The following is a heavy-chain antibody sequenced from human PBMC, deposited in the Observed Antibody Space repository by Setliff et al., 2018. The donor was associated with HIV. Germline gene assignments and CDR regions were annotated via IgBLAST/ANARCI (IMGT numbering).Heavy chain of an antibody. D-gene: IGHD3-22*01. CDR1: GASITSGSYY. J-gene: IGHJ4*02. CDR2: IYSRGPT. V-gene: IGHV4-61*09. CDR3: ARDDSGYYYDY. Sequence: PSETLSLTCNVSGASITSGSYYWSWIRRPAGKGLEWIGHIYSRGPTNYNPSLRSRVIISVDTSKNQLSLSLSSVTAADTAVYYCARDDSGYYYDYWGQGKLATVSS.